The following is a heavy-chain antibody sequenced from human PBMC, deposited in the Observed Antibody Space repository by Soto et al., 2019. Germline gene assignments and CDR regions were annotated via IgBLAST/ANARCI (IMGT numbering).Heavy chain of an antibody. Sequence: EVQLVESGGGLVKPGGSLRLSCAASGFTFSNAWMSWVRQAPGKGLEWVGRIKSKTDGGTTDYAAPVKGRFTISRDDSNNTLYLQMNSLKAEDTAVYYGTTDVYCSSTSCSGYYYYYMDVWGKGNTGTVSS. CDR3: TTDVYCSSTSCSGYYYYYMDV. V-gene: IGHV3-15*01. D-gene: IGHD2-2*01. CDR1: GFTFSNAW. CDR2: IKSKTDGGTT. J-gene: IGHJ6*03.